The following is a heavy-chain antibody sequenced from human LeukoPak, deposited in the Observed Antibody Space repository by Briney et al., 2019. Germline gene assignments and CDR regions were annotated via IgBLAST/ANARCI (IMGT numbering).Heavy chain of an antibody. CDR1: GFTFSNYA. J-gene: IGHJ4*02. D-gene: IGHD3-9*01. CDR2: ITGSGGNT. Sequence: GASLRLSCAASGFTFSNYAMSWVRQAPGKGLEWVSAITGSGGNTYYADSVKGRFTISRDNSKNTVFLQRNSLRAEDTAVYYCAKWGDYDVLTGYYVSDYWGQGTLVTVSS. V-gene: IGHV3-23*01. CDR3: AKWGDYDVLTGYYVSDY.